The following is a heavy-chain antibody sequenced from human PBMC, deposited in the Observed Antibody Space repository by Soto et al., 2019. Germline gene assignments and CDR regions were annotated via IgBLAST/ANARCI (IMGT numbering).Heavy chain of an antibody. J-gene: IGHJ4*02. CDR1: GGSISSSNW. V-gene: IGHV4-4*02. CDR2: IYHSGST. D-gene: IGHD2-15*01. Sequence: QVQLQESGPGLVKPSGTLSLTCAVSGGSISSSNWWSWVRQPPGKGLEWIGEIYHSGSTNYNPSLKGRVTISVDKSKNPVALKLSSVTDADTAVYYCARGWGYCSGGSCYFDYWGQGTLVTVSS. CDR3: ARGWGYCSGGSCYFDY.